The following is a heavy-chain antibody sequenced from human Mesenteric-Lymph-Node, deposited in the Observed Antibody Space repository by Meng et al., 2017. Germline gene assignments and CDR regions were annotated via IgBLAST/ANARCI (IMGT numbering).Heavy chain of an antibody. CDR1: GFTLSRNG. CDR2: FFTGDGGP. Sequence: GRLVESGGGLVQPGGSLRLSCAASGFTLSRNGISWVRQAPGKGLEWVACFFTGDGGPFYAESVKGRFTISRDNAKNSLSLQMNTLRAEDTAVYYCARDPGWAALDVWGQGTMVTVSS. J-gene: IGHJ3*01. V-gene: IGHV3-23*04. CDR3: ARDPGWAALDV. D-gene: IGHD6-19*01.